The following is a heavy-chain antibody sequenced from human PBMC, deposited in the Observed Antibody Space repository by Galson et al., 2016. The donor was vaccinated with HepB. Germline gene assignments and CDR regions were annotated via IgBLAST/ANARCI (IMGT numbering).Heavy chain of an antibody. CDR3: ARLGAALDY. D-gene: IGHD1-26*01. Sequence: TCTVSGGSVSSGDYYWNWIRQPPGKGPEWIAYIYYSGNTNYNPSLKDRLSISADTANNQFSLKLNSVTAADTAIYFCARLGAALDYWGQGILVTVSS. CDR2: IYYSGNT. J-gene: IGHJ4*02. CDR1: GGSVSSGDYY. V-gene: IGHV4-61*08.